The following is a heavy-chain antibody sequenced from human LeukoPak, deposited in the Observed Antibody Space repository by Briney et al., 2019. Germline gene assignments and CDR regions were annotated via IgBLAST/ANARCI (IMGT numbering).Heavy chain of an antibody. CDR2: IYSSGST. J-gene: IGHJ5*02. D-gene: IGHD5-12*01. CDR1: GGSISGYY. V-gene: IGHV4-4*07. Sequence: AETLSLACTVSGGSISGYYWSWIRQPAGKGLEWIGRIYSSGSTIYNPSLKSRVTVSVDTSKNQFSLKLNSVTAADTAAYYCARDASGYTTTWFDPWGQGTLVTVSS. CDR3: ARDASGYTTTWFDP.